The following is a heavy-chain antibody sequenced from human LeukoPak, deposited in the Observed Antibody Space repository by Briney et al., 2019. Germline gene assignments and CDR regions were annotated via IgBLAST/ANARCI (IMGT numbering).Heavy chain of an antibody. CDR1: GFTFSNSV. CDR3: AKLPTGYPNWFDP. Sequence: GSLRLSCAASGFTFSNSVMGWVRQAPGKGLEWVSAIGGSGDSTYYTDSVTGRFTISRDNSKNTLYLQMNSLRAEDTVLYYCAKLPTGYPNWFDPWGQGTLVTVSS. D-gene: IGHD3-9*01. J-gene: IGHJ5*02. V-gene: IGHV3-23*01. CDR2: IGGSGDST.